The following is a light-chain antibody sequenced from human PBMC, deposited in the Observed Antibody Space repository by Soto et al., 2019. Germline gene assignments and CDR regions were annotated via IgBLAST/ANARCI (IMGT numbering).Light chain of an antibody. Sequence: DIQMTHSPSTLSASVGDRVTITCRASQSISNWLAWYQQKPGKAPKLLIYKASSLESGVPSRFSGSGSGTEFTLTISSLQPDDFATYYCQQYNSQGTFGQGTKVDIK. CDR2: KAS. CDR3: QQYNSQGT. J-gene: IGKJ1*01. CDR1: QSISNW. V-gene: IGKV1-5*03.